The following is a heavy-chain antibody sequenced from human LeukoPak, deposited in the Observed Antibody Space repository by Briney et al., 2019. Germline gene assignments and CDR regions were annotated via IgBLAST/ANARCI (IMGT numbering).Heavy chain of an antibody. D-gene: IGHD4-11*01. CDR3: ARYPVTTPYYYYMDV. CDR2: IKSDGSST. Sequence: GGSLRLSCAASGLTFSRYWMHWVRQAPGKGLVWVSRIKSDGSSTTYADSVKGRFTISRDNAKNTLYLQMNSLRAEDTAVYYCARYPVTTPYYYYMDVWGKGTTVTVSS. CDR1: GLTFSRYW. V-gene: IGHV3-74*01. J-gene: IGHJ6*03.